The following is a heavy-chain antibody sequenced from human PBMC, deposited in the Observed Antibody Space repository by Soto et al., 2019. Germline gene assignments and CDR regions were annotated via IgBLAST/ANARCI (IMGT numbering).Heavy chain of an antibody. CDR1: GGSITNYY. V-gene: IGHV4-59*01. Sequence: PSETLSLTCTVSGGSITNYYWTWIRQPPGKGLEWIGYIYYNGNINYNPSLKSRVTISVDTSKNQFSLKLNSVTAADTAVYYCARTYCSSTTCYDLFDSWGQGTLVTVSS. CDR3: ARTYCSSTTCYDLFDS. D-gene: IGHD2-2*01. CDR2: IYYNGNI. J-gene: IGHJ4*02.